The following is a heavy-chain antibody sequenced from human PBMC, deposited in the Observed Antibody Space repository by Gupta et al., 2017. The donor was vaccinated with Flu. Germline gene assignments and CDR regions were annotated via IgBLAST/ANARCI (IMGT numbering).Heavy chain of an antibody. Sequence: EVQLVESGGGLVQPGGSLRPSCAASGFTFSDYWIHWVRQVPGNGLVWVSRIDTDGSGASYADSVKDRFTISRDNAKNMVYLQMNSLRAEDTAVYYCGTALEYWGQGTLVTVSS. J-gene: IGHJ4*02. CDR2: IDTDGSGA. CDR3: GTALEY. D-gene: IGHD6-25*01. CDR1: GFTFSDYW. V-gene: IGHV3-74*01.